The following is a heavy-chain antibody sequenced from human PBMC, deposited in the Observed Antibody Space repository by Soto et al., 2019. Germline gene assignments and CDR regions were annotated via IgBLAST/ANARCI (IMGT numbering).Heavy chain of an antibody. CDR3: ARVPRSSSWPFDY. J-gene: IGHJ4*02. V-gene: IGHV4-30-4*01. Sequence: SETLSLTCTVSGGSISSGDYYWSWIRQPPGKGLEWIGYIYYSGSTYYNPSLKSRVTISVDTSKNQFSLKLSSVTAADTAVYYCARVPRSSSWPFDYWGPGILVTVSS. CDR1: GGSISSGDYY. CDR2: IYYSGST. D-gene: IGHD6-13*01.